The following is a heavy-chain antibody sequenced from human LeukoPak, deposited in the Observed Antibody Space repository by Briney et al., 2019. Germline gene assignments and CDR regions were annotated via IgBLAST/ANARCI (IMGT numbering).Heavy chain of an antibody. Sequence: ASVKVSCKASGYTFTGYYMHWVRQAPGQGLEWMGWINPNSGGTNYAQKFQGRVTMTRDTSISTAYMELSRLRSDDTAVYYCARGRYSSSWYTPRPYYYYMDVWGKGTTVTISS. D-gene: IGHD6-13*01. CDR3: ARGRYSSSWYTPRPYYYYMDV. CDR1: GYTFTGYY. CDR2: INPNSGGT. V-gene: IGHV1-2*02. J-gene: IGHJ6*03.